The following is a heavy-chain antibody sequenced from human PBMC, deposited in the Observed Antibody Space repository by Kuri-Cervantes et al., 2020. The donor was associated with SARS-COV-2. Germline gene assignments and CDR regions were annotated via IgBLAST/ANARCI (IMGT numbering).Heavy chain of an antibody. CDR3: AREPRLGYLDY. CDR2: IYYSGST. D-gene: IGHD6-25*01. V-gene: IGHV4-61*01. CDR1: GGSISSSSYY. J-gene: IGHJ4*02. Sequence: ESLKISCTVSGGSISSSSYYWGWIRQPPGKGLEWMGYIYYSGSTNYNPSLKSRVTISIDTSKNQFSLKVSSVTAADTAVYYCAREPRLGYLDYWGRGTLVTVSS.